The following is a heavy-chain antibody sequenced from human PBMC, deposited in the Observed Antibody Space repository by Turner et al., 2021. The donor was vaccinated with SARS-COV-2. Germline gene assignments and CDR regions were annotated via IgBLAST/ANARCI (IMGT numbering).Heavy chain of an antibody. CDR3: ARFKLGSGYNWFDP. Sequence: HVQLQESGPGLLKPSETLPLACTASGVSISNYCWSWIRKSPEKGLEWIAYICYSGSTHHKPSLKSRVTISLDTSKNQVSLKLISVTAADTAVYYCARFKLGSGYNWFDPWGQGTLVTVSS. D-gene: IGHD3-3*01. CDR2: ICYSGST. CDR1: GVSISNYC. J-gene: IGHJ5*02. V-gene: IGHV4-59*01.